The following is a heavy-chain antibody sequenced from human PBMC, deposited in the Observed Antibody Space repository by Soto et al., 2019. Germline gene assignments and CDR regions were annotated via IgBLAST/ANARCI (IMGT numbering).Heavy chain of an antibody. D-gene: IGHD2-15*01. CDR1: GFTFSSYG. J-gene: IGHJ4*02. CDR3: ARDRYCSGGSCSLDY. CDR2: IWYDGSNK. V-gene: IGHV3-33*08. Sequence: QVQVVESGGGVVQPGRSLRLSCAASGFTFSSYGMHWVRQAPGKGLEWVAVIWYDGSNKYYADSVKGRFTISRDNSKNTLYLQMNSLRAEDTAVYYCARDRYCSGGSCSLDYWGQGTLVTVSS.